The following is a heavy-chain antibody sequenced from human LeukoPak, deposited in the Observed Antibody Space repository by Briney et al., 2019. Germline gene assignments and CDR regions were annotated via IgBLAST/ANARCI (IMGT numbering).Heavy chain of an antibody. D-gene: IGHD3-16*01. CDR2: IKQDGSEK. Sequence: GGSLRLSCAASGFIFSSYAMSWVRQAPGKGLEWVANIKQDGSEKYYVDSVKGRFTISRDNAKNSLYLQMNSLRAEDTAVYYCARVRALGELDYWGQGTLVTVSS. CDR1: GFIFSSYA. J-gene: IGHJ4*02. V-gene: IGHV3-7*01. CDR3: ARVRALGELDY.